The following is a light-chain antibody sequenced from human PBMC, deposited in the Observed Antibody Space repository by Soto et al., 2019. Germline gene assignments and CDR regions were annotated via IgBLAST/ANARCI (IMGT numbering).Light chain of an antibody. CDR3: EQYNSYSWT. V-gene: IGKV1-5*01. CDR2: GAS. J-gene: IGKJ1*01. Sequence: DIQMTQSPSTLSASVGDRVTITCRASQSISSWLAWYQQKPGKAPKLLIYGASSLESGVPSRFSGSGSGTEFTLTNSSLQPDDFATYYCEQYNSYSWTFGQGTKVEIK. CDR1: QSISSW.